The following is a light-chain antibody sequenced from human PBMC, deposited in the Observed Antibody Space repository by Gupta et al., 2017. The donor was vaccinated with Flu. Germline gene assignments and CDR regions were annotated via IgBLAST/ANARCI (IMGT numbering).Light chain of an antibody. CDR2: DDS. J-gene: IGLJ2*01. CDR1: NSGRGS. V-gene: IGLV3-21*02. Sequence: APGLTAKITCGRTNSGRGSVHWYQQKPGQAPVLVVFDDSDRPSGIPERFSGSKSGSLATLTVSRVEAGDEADYYCQVWDDNSVLFGGGTKLTVL. CDR3: QVWDDNSVL.